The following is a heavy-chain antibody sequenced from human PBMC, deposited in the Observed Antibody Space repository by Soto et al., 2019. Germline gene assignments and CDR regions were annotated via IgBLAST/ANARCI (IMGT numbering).Heavy chain of an antibody. CDR1: GFTFSGSA. CDR2: IRSKANSYAT. CDR3: TSIRQNVDTAMVMYF. Sequence: LRLSCAASGFTFSGSAMHWVRQASGKGLEWVGRIRSKANSYATAYAASVKGRFTISRDDSKNTAYLQMNSLKTEDTAVYYCTSIRQNVDTAMVMYFWGQGTLVTVSS. J-gene: IGHJ4*02. D-gene: IGHD5-18*01. V-gene: IGHV3-73*01.